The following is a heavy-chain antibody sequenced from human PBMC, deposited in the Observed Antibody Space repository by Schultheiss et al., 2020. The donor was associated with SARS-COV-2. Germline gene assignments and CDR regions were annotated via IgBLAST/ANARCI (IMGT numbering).Heavy chain of an antibody. V-gene: IGHV3-23*01. J-gene: IGHJ2*01. CDR2: ISSNGGST. CDR1: GFTFSSYA. CDR3: AREGAGWYFDL. Sequence: GGSLRLSCAASGFTFSSYAMSWVRQAPGKGLEWVSAISSNGGSTYYADSVKGRFTISRDNSKNTLYLQMNSLRAEDTAVYYCAREGAGWYFDLWGRGTLVTVSS.